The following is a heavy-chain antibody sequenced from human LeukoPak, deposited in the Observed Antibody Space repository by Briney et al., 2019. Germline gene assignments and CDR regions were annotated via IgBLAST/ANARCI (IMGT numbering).Heavy chain of an antibody. CDR2: ISSSSSYI. Sequence: GGSLRLSCAASGFTFSSYSMNWVRQAPGKGLEWVSSISSSSSYIYYADSVKGRFTISRDNAKNSLYLQMNSLRAEDTAVYYCARDVRHIAVAGMIDYWGQGTLVTVSS. CDR1: GFTFSSYS. CDR3: ARDVRHIAVAGMIDY. D-gene: IGHD6-19*01. J-gene: IGHJ4*02. V-gene: IGHV3-21*01.